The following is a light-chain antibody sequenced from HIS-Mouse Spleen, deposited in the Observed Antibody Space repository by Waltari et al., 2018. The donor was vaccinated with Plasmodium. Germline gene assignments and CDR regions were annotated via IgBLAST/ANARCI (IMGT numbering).Light chain of an antibody. J-gene: IGLJ1*01. Sequence: QSALTQPASVSGSPGQSITISCTGTSSDVGSYNLVSWYQQHPGKAPKLMIYEGSKRPSGVSYRVSGSKSGNTASLTISGLQAEDEADYYCCSYAGSSTYVFGTGTKVTVL. CDR3: CSYAGSSTYV. CDR1: SSDVGSYNL. CDR2: EGS. V-gene: IGLV2-23*01.